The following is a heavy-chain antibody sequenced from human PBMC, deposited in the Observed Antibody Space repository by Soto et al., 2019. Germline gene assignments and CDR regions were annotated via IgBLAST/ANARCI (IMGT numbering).Heavy chain of an antibody. J-gene: IGHJ4*01. CDR1: GYTFTSYD. D-gene: IGHD5-18*01. CDR3: ARRTYIYGNDY. Sequence: GASVKVSCKASGYTFTSYDISWVRQAPGQGLEWVGWISVNKGNTNYARKLQGRVTMTTDTSTTTAYMELRSLTSDDTAIYYCARRTYIYGNDYWGQGTLVTVSS. V-gene: IGHV1-18*01. CDR2: ISVNKGNT.